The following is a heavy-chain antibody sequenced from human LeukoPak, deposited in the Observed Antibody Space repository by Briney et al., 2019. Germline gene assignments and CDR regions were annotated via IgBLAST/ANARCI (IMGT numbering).Heavy chain of an antibody. CDR3: ARDLFWGEWFGESKAYYYYGMDV. Sequence: PGGSLRLSCAASGFTFSSYSMNWVRQAPGKGLEWVSYISSSSSTIYYADSVKGRFTISRDNAKNSLYLQMNSLRAEDTAVYYCARDLFWGEWFGESKAYYYYGMDVWGQGTTVTVSS. V-gene: IGHV3-48*04. CDR1: GFTFSSYS. J-gene: IGHJ6*02. CDR2: ISSSSSTI. D-gene: IGHD3-10*01.